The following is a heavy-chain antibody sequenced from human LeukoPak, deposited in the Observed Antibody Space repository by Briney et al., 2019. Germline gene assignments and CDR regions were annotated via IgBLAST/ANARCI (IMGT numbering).Heavy chain of an antibody. V-gene: IGHV3-23*01. CDR3: TKNFMVKRYIDS. CDR1: LCVFTHHA. Sequence: GWSLRLSCAASLCVFTHHAISWVRQAPARGLEWVSVISGGGRTTEYADSVKGRFTVSRDISQNTVSLQMNSLRVEDTGIYYCTKNFMVKRYIDSWGQGTQVTVSS. D-gene: IGHD5-18*01. J-gene: IGHJ4*02. CDR2: ISGGGRTT.